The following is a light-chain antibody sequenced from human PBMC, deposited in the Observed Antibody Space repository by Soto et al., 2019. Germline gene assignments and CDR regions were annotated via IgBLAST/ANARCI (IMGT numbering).Light chain of an antibody. CDR3: CSYAGSSSV. CDR1: SSDITNYNS. CDR2: DVN. J-gene: IGLJ3*02. V-gene: IGLV2-11*01. Sequence: QSVLTQPRSVSGSPGQSVTISCTGTSSDITNYNSVSWFQQHPGKAPKLMIYDVNKRPSGVPDRFSGSKSGNTASLTISGLQAEDEADYHCCSYAGSSSVFGGGTKVTVL.